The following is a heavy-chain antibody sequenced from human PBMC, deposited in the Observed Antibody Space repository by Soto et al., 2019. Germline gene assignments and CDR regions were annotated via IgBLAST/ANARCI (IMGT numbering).Heavy chain of an antibody. Sequence: QVQLVESGGGLVQPGGSLRLSCAASGFTFSDYSMSWIRQAPGKGLGWVSYISDSGSYTNYADSVKGRFTISRDDAKNSLYLQMKSLRAEDAAVYYCARWGSGWYLYYFDYWGQGTLVTVSS. CDR2: ISDSGSYT. CDR3: ARWGSGWYLYYFDY. V-gene: IGHV3-11*05. J-gene: IGHJ4*02. CDR1: GFTFSDYS. D-gene: IGHD6-19*01.